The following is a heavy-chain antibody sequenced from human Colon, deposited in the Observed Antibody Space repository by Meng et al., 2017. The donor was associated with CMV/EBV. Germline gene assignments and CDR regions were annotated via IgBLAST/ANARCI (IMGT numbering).Heavy chain of an antibody. CDR2: ISYDGSNK. V-gene: IGHV3-30*04. CDR3: ARDATARYYFDY. CDR1: GFTFSNFA. J-gene: IGHJ4*01. Sequence: GGSLRLSCAASGFTFSNFAMHWVRQAPGKGLEWVAIISYDGSNKFFAASVKGRFTISRDNSKNTLYLQMNSLRAEDTAVYYCARDATARYYFDYWGRGTLVTVSS.